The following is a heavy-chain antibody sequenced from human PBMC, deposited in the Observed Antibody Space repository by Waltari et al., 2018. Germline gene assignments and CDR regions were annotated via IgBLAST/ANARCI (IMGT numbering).Heavy chain of an antibody. CDR3: ASTPCFRGYSGYGPLDY. V-gene: IGHV4-59*01. CDR1: GGSISSYY. J-gene: IGHJ4*02. Sequence: QVQLQESGPGLVKPSETLSLTCTVSGGSISSYYWSWIRQPPGKGLEWIGYIYYSGSTNYNPSLKSRVTISVDTSKNQFSLKLSSVTAADTAVYYCASTPCFRGYSGYGPLDYWGQGTLVTVSS. D-gene: IGHD5-12*01. CDR2: IYYSGST.